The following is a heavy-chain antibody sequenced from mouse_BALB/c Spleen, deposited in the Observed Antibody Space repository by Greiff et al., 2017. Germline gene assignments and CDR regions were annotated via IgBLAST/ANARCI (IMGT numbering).Heavy chain of an antibody. V-gene: IGHV3-8*02. CDR2: ISYSGST. J-gene: IGHJ3*01. CDR1: GDSITSGY. Sequence: EVKLMESGPSLVKPSQTLSLTCSVTGDSITSGYWNWIRKFPGNKLEYMGYISYSGSTYYNPSLKSRISITRDTSKNQYYLQLNSVTTEDTATYYCARGDYGNPWGSFAYWGQGTLVTVSA. CDR3: ARGDYGNPWGSFAY. D-gene: IGHD2-1*01.